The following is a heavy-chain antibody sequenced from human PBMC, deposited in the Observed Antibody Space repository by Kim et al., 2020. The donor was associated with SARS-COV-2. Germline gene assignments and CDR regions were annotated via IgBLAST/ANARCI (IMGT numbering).Heavy chain of an antibody. CDR3: AGLAVDGPVYFDY. D-gene: IGHD6-19*01. J-gene: IGHJ4*02. CDR2: IYSGGST. CDR1: GFSVSTDY. Sequence: GGSLRLSCAVSGFSVSTDYMSWVRQAPGKGLEFVSVIYSGGSTYYADSVKGRFTISRDNSKNTLYLQMNSLRPEDTAVYYCAGLAVDGPVYFDYWGQGTLVTVSS. V-gene: IGHV3-66*02.